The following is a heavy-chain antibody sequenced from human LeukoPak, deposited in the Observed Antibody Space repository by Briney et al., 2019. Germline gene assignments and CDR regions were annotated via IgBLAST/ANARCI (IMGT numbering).Heavy chain of an antibody. Sequence: SVKVSCKASGGTLSSYAIDWVRHAPGQGLGWVGRIIPFLGVVNYAQTFQGRGTITADKSTSRVSMELNGQRFEDTAVYYCARGHGGNTDWYFDLWGRGTLVTVSS. CDR3: ARGHGGNTDWYFDL. CDR1: GGTLSSYA. D-gene: IGHD4-23*01. CDR2: IIPFLGVV. V-gene: IGHV1-69*04. J-gene: IGHJ2*01.